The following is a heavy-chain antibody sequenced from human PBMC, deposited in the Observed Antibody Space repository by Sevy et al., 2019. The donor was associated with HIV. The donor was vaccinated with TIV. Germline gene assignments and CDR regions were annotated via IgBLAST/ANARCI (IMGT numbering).Heavy chain of an antibody. J-gene: IGHJ4*02. D-gene: IGHD6-19*01. V-gene: IGHV5-51*01. CDR3: ARLDSYSIGWSPRYYFDY. CDR2: MSPGDSDP. CDR1: TYTFTTHW. Sequence: GESLKISCKGSTYTFTTHWIGWVRQMPGKGLEWMGIMSPGDSDPRYSPSFQGQVTMSVDKSVSTAYLQWHSLETSDTAIHYCARLDSYSIGWSPRYYFDYWGQGTLVTVSS.